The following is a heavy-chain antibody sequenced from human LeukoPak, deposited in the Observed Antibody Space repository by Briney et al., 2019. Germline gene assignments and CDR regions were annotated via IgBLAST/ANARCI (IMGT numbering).Heavy chain of an antibody. CDR1: GYTFTSHY. V-gene: IGHV1-46*01. Sequence: ASVKVSCKASGYTFTSHYMHWVRQAPGQGLEWMGIVDPSGGSTSRAQKFQGRVTITRDTSTSTVYMELSSLRSDDTGVYYCARDISDSGSWWLDPWGQGTLVTVSS. CDR2: VDPSGGST. J-gene: IGHJ5*02. D-gene: IGHD3-10*01. CDR3: ARDISDSGSWWLDP.